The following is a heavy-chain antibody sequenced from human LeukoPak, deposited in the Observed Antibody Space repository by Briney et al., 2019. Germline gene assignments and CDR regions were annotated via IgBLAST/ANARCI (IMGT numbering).Heavy chain of an antibody. CDR1: GGSISSYY. CDR2: IYYSGST. J-gene: IGHJ6*02. CDR3: ARGQGATLRYGMDV. V-gene: IGHV4-59*01. Sequence: SETPSLTCTVSGGSISSYYWSWIRQPPGKGLEWIGYIYYSGSTNYNPSLKSRVTISVDTSKNQFSLKLSSVTAADTAVYYCARGQGATLRYGMDVWGQGTTVTVSS. D-gene: IGHD1-26*01.